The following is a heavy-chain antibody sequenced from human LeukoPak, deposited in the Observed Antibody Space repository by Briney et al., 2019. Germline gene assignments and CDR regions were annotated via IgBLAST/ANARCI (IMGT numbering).Heavy chain of an antibody. J-gene: IGHJ6*03. V-gene: IGHV4-59*01. CDR1: GGSISSYY. CDR2: IYSSGST. D-gene: IGHD1-26*01. CDR3: ARGDYYYMDV. Sequence: PSETLSLTCRVSGGSISSYYWSWIQQPPGKGLEWIGYIYSSGSTNYNPSLKSRVTISADTSKNQFSLKLSSVTAADTAVYYCARGDYYYMDVWGKGTTVTVPS.